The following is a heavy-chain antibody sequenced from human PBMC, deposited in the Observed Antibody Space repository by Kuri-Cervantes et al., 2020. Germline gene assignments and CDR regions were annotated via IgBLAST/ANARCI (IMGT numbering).Heavy chain of an antibody. D-gene: IGHD3-10*01. V-gene: IGHV1-2*02. J-gene: IGHJ4*02. CDR3: ARGGAPELLWFGAYYFDY. CDR2: INPNSGGT. CDR1: GYTFIAYY. Sequence: ASVKVSCKASGYTFIAYYLNWVRQDPGQGLEWMGWINPNSGGTNYAPKFQGRVAMTRDTSINTVYMELTNLRSDDTAVYYCARGGAPELLWFGAYYFDYWGQGTLVTVSS.